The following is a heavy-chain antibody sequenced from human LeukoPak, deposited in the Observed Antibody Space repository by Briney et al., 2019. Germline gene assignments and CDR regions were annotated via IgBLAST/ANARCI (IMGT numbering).Heavy chain of an antibody. CDR1: GFTFSSYA. CDR3: TKSRARREGSTGSIDY. J-gene: IGHJ4*02. Sequence: GGSLRLSCSASGFTFSSYAMGWVRQAPGKGLEWVSAISGSGGDTLYADSVKGRFTISRDNFKNTLDLQMNSLGAEDAAAYYCTKSRARREGSTGSIDYWGQGTLVTVSS. D-gene: IGHD3-22*01. V-gene: IGHV3-23*01. CDR2: ISGSGGDT.